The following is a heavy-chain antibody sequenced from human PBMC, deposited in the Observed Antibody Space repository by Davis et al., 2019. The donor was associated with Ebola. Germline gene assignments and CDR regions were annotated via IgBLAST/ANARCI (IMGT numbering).Heavy chain of an antibody. CDR2: ISSSGSTI. J-gene: IGHJ4*02. D-gene: IGHD4-23*01. CDR1: GFTFSSYE. V-gene: IGHV3-48*03. CDR3: ARSHGGGNSDY. Sequence: PGGSLRLSCAASGFTFSSYEMNWVRQAPGKGLEWVSYISSSGSTIYYADSVKGRFTISRDNAKNSLYLQMNSLRAEDTAVYYCARSHGGGNSDYWGQGTLVTVSS.